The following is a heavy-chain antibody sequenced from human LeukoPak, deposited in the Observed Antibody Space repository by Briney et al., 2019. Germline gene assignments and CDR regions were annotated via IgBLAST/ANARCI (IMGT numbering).Heavy chain of an antibody. D-gene: IGHD3-22*01. CDR3: ARSGGEYDSNGYLNY. CDR1: AYSISSGYY. J-gene: IGHJ4*02. CDR2: IYHSGST. Sequence: SETLSLTCTVSAYSISSGYYWGWIRQPPGKGLEWIGSIYHSGSTYYNPSLKSRVTMSVDTSKNQFSLKLTSVTAADTAVYYCARSGGEYDSNGYLNYWGQGTLVSVSS. V-gene: IGHV4-38-2*02.